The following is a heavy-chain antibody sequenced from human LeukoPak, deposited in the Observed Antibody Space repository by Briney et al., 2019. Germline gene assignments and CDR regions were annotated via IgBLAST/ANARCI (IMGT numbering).Heavy chain of an antibody. Sequence: GGSLRLSCAASGFTFSYYGMHWVRQGPGKGLECVSYISSTSGTIYYADSVKGRFTISRDNAKNSLYLQMNSLREEDTAVYYCARDYYGMDVWGQGTTVTVSS. J-gene: IGHJ6*02. CDR3: ARDYYGMDV. CDR2: ISSTSGTI. CDR1: GFTFSYYG. V-gene: IGHV3-48*02.